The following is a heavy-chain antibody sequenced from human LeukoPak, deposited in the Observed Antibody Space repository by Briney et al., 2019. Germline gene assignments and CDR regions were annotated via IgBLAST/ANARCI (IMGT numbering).Heavy chain of an antibody. CDR1: GGTFSSYA. Sequence: GASVKVSCKASGGTFSSYAINWVRLAPGQGLEWMGGIIPIFGTGNYAPKFQGRVTITADESTSTAYMELSGLRSEDTAIYYCARDAAIYDSSAYYFLWWGQGTLATVSS. J-gene: IGHJ4*02. CDR2: IIPIFGTG. V-gene: IGHV1-69*13. D-gene: IGHD3-22*01. CDR3: ARDAAIYDSSAYYFLW.